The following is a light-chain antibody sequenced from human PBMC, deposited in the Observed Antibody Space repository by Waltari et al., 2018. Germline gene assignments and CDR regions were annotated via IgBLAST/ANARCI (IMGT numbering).Light chain of an antibody. CDR1: QSVNLD. CDR2: GAS. J-gene: IGKJ4*01. Sequence: EIVMTQSPATLSVSPGERATLSCRASQSVNLDLVWYQHKPGQAPRLLIYGASNRATGIPGRFSGGGSGTEFTLTISGLQSEDSAVYYCQQYNKWPTFGGGTKVEIK. V-gene: IGKV3-15*01. CDR3: QQYNKWPT.